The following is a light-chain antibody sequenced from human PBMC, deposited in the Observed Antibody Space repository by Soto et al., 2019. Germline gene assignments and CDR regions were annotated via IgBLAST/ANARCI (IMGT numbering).Light chain of an antibody. V-gene: IGLV2-14*01. CDR1: SSDVGANDF. Sequence: QSALTQPASVSGSPGQSITISCTGTSSDVGANDFVSWYQQLPGKAPKVMIYEVSNRPSGVSNRVSGSKSGNTASLTISGLQTEDEADYYCNSYTNTGARIFGTGTKLTVL. CDR3: NSYTNTGARI. J-gene: IGLJ1*01. CDR2: EVS.